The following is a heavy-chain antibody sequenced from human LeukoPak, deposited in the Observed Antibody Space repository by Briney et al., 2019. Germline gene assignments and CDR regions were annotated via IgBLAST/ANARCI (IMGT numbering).Heavy chain of an antibody. Sequence: PRGSLRLSCAASGLTFGSYDMNWVRQAPGKGLEWVSYIGTIISTTYYADSVKGRFTVSRDDAKSSLYLQMSSLRAEDTAVYYCARNVYDLRGQWLVPGFDYWGQGTLVTVSS. CDR2: IGTIISTT. CDR1: GLTFGSYD. J-gene: IGHJ4*02. CDR3: ARNVYDLRGQWLVPGFDY. D-gene: IGHD6-19*01. V-gene: IGHV3-48*03.